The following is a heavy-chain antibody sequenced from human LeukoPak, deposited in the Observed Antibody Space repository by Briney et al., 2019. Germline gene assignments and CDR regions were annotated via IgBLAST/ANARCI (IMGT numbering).Heavy chain of an antibody. V-gene: IGHV3-53*01. CDR2: IYSGGST. CDR1: GFTVSSNY. D-gene: IGHD6-13*01. CDR3: AKDKRYSSSWENFDS. J-gene: IGHJ4*02. Sequence: GGSLRLSCAASGFTVSSNYMSWVRQAPGKGLEWVSVIYSGGSTYYADSVKGRFTISRDNSKDTLYLQMSSLRAEDTAVYYCAKDKRYSSSWENFDSWGQGTLVTVSS.